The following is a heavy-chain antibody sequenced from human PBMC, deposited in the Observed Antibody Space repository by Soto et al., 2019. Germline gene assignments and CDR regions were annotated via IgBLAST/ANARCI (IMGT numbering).Heavy chain of an antibody. CDR1: GFTVSSNY. J-gene: IGHJ6*02. CDR3: ARGGSASGGYYYYVMDV. Sequence: GGSLRLSCTASGFTVSSNYMSLVRQAPGKGLEWVSVIYSGGTTYYADSVKGRFTISRDNSKNTLYLQMNSLRAEDTAVYYCARGGSASGGYYYYVMDVWGQGTTVTVSS. V-gene: IGHV3-66*01. CDR2: IYSGGTT. D-gene: IGHD3-16*01.